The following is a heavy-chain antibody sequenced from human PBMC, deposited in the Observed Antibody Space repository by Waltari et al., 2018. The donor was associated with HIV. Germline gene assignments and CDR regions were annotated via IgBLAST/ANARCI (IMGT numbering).Heavy chain of an antibody. J-gene: IGHJ2*01. CDR3: ARQGRDGYNSWYFDL. D-gene: IGHD5-12*01. Sequence: QVQLQESGPGLVKPSETLSLTCTVSGGSISSYSWSWIRQPPGKGLEWIGYIYYSGSTNYNPSLKSRVTISVDTSKNQFSLKLSSVTAADTAVYYCARQGRDGYNSWYFDLWGRGTLVTVSS. CDR2: IYYSGST. V-gene: IGHV4-59*08. CDR1: GGSISSYS.